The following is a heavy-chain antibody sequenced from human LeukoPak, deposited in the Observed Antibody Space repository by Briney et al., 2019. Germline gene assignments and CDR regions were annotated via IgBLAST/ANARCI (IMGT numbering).Heavy chain of an antibody. J-gene: IGHJ4*02. CDR2: IYYSGST. D-gene: IGHD7-27*01. CDR1: GDSVSSDSYY. V-gene: IGHV4-31*03. CDR3: ARAILGIGDDY. Sequence: SETLSLTCTVSGDSVSSDSYYWSWIRQHPGKGLEWIGYIYYSGSTYYNPSLKSRVTISVDTSKNQFSLKLSSVTAADTAVYYCARAILGIGDDYWGQGTLVTVSS.